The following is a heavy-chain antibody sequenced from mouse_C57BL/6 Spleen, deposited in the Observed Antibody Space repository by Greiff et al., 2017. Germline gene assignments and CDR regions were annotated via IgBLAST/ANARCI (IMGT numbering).Heavy chain of an antibody. D-gene: IGHD2-2*01. CDR3: AGGAYGYDGSPD. V-gene: IGHV1-26*01. J-gene: IGHJ3*01. CDR1: GYTFTDYY. Sequence: EVQLQQSGPELVKPGASVKISCKASGYTFTDYYMNWVKQSHGKSLEWIGDINPNNGGTSYNQKFKGKATLTVDKSSSTAYMVLRSLTSEDSAVYYCAGGAYGYDGSPDWGQGTLVTVSA. CDR2: INPNNGGT.